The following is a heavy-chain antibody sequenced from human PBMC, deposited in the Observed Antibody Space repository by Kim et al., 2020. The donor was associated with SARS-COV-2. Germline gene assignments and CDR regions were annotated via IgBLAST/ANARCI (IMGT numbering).Heavy chain of an antibody. V-gene: IGHV3-33*05. CDR2: ISYDGSNK. CDR3: ARELTVTTFNY. J-gene: IGHJ4*02. D-gene: IGHD4-17*01. CDR1: GFTFRTYG. Sequence: GGSLRLSCAASGFTFRTYGMHWVRQAPGKGLEWVAVISYDGSNKYYGDSVKGRFTISRDNSKNTLYLQVNSLRPEDTAVYYCARELTVTTFNYWGQGTLVTDSS.